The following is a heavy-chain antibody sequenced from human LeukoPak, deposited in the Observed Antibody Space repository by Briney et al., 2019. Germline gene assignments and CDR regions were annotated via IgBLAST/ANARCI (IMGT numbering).Heavy chain of an antibody. CDR1: GGSIISTSYY. V-gene: IGHV4-39*07. D-gene: IGHD4-23*01. CDR3: ARVGGNSVDNFDY. CDR2: FYYSGNT. J-gene: IGHJ4*02. Sequence: SETLSLTCTVSGGSIISTSYYWGWIRQPPGKGLEWIGSFYYSGNTYYNPSLKSRVTISVDTSKNQFSLKLSSVTAADTAVYYCARVGGNSVDNFDYWGQGTLVTVSS.